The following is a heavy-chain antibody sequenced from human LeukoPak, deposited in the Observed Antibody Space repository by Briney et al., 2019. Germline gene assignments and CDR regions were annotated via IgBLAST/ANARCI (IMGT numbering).Heavy chain of an antibody. CDR2: INQGGSDK. V-gene: IGHV3-7*01. J-gene: IGHJ4*02. D-gene: IGHD6-19*01. CDR1: GFTFSGHW. Sequence: GGSLRLSCAASGFTFSGHWMSWVRQAPGKGLEWVANINQGGSDKYYVDSVKGRFTISRDNAKNSRYLQMNSLRAEDTAVYFCARGGTVAGYRSPLKSHFDSWGQGTLVTVSP. CDR3: ARGGTVAGYRSPLKSHFDS.